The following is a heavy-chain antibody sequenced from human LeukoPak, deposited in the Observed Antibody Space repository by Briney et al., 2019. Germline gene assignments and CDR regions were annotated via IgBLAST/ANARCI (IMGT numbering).Heavy chain of an antibody. D-gene: IGHD3-22*01. J-gene: IGHJ4*02. CDR2: IYYSGST. Sequence: SETLSLTCTVSGGSISSYYWSWIRQPPGKGLEWIGYIYYSGSTNYNPSLKSRVTISVDTSKNQFSLKLSSVTAADTAVYYCARGITMIVVWGQGTLVTVPS. CDR1: GGSISSYY. CDR3: ARGITMIVV. V-gene: IGHV4-59*01.